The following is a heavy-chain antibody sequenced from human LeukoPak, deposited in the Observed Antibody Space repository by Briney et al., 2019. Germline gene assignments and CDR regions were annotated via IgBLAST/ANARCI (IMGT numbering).Heavy chain of an antibody. CDR1: GYSISSGYY. Sequence: SETLSLTCAVFGYSISSGYYWGWIRQPPGKGLEWIGSIYHSGSTYYNPSLKSGVTISVDTSKNQFSLKVTSVTAADTALYYCARGSGYSNYFDYWGQGTLVTVSS. CDR3: ARGSGYSNYFDY. V-gene: IGHV4-38-2*01. J-gene: IGHJ4*02. D-gene: IGHD5-12*01. CDR2: IYHSGST.